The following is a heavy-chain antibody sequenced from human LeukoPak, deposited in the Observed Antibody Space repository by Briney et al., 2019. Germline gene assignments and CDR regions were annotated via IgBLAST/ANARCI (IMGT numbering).Heavy chain of an antibody. CDR1: GYTFTSYG. Sequence: ASVKVSCKASGYTFTSYGISWVRQAPGQGLEWMGWISAYNGNTNYAQKLQGRVTMTTDTSTSTAYMELRSLRSDDTAVYYCARDVGYCYDSSGPPLPFDYWGQGTLVTVSS. CDR2: ISAYNGNT. D-gene: IGHD3-22*01. V-gene: IGHV1-18*01. J-gene: IGHJ4*02. CDR3: ARDVGYCYDSSGPPLPFDY.